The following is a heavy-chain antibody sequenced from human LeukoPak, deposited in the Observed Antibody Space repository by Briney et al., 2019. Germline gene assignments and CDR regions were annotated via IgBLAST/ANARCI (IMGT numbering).Heavy chain of an antibody. CDR2: IRTAGDT. V-gene: IGHV3-13*01. Sequence: GRSLTLSCAASALTFSDYDMHWVRHATGKGLEWVSAIRTAGDTYYTGSVKGRFTISRENAKNSLYLQMNSPRAGDTAVYYCARVAKERVGGVYYFDYWGQGTLVTVSS. D-gene: IGHD1-1*01. J-gene: IGHJ4*02. CDR3: ARVAKERVGGVYYFDY. CDR1: ALTFSDYD.